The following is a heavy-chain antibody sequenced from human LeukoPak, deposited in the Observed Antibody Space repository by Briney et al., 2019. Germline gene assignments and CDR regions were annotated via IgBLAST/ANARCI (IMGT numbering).Heavy chain of an antibody. V-gene: IGHV4-61*02. CDR3: ARRGGIGGWYYSNYYYYMDV. CDR2: IYISGST. J-gene: IGHJ6*03. Sequence: ASEILSLTCSVSGGSISSGNYYWSWIRQPAGKGLEWIGRIYISGSTNYNPSLKSRVTISVDTSKNQFSLKLSSVTAADTAVYYCARRGGIGGWYYSNYYYYMDVWGKGTTVTISS. D-gene: IGHD6-19*01. CDR1: GGSISSGNYY.